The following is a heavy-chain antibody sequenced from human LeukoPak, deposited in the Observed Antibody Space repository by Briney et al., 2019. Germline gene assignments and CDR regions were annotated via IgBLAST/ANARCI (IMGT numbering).Heavy chain of an antibody. CDR3: ALAMGYYSGGSCYGGPLGV. Sequence: GGSLRLSCAASGFTFSSYAMSWVRQAPGKGLEWVSAISGSGGSTYYADSVKGRFTISRDNSKNTLYLQMNSLRAEDTAVYYCALAMGYYSGGSCYGGPLGVWGQGTTVTVSS. D-gene: IGHD2-15*01. V-gene: IGHV3-23*01. CDR2: ISGSGGST. J-gene: IGHJ6*02. CDR1: GFTFSSYA.